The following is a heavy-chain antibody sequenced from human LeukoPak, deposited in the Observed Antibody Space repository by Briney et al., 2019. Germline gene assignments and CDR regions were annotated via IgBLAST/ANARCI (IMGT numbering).Heavy chain of an antibody. CDR3: TRGGIIILGVATVVDY. CDR1: GYTFTSYA. V-gene: IGHV1-3*01. J-gene: IGHJ4*02. Sequence: ASVKVSCKASGYTFTSYAMHWVRQAPGQRLEWMGWINAGNGNTKYSQKFQGRVTITRDTSASTAYMEVSGLRSEDTAVYYCTRGGIIILGVATVVDYWGQGTLVTVSS. D-gene: IGHD3/OR15-3a*01. CDR2: INAGNGNT.